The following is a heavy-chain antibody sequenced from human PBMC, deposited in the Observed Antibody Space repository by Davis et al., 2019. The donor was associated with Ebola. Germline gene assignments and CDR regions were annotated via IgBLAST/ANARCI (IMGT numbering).Heavy chain of an antibody. V-gene: IGHV1-2*02. CDR2: INPKTGDT. CDR1: GYTFTDYY. CDR3: ARDPDILNLPPGNAYDI. Sequence: ASVKVSCKASGYTFTDYYIHWVRQAPGQGLEFMGWINPKTGDTNSAQKFQGRVTMSRDTSITTTYMELSRLTSDDTAVYYCARDPDILNLPPGNAYDIWGQGTMVTVSS. D-gene: IGHD5-12*01. J-gene: IGHJ3*02.